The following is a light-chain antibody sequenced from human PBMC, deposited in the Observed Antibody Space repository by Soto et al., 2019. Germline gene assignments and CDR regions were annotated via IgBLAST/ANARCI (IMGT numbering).Light chain of an antibody. CDR1: QRISTF. CDR3: RQSYLLPLT. V-gene: IGKV1-39*01. J-gene: IGKJ4*01. Sequence: IQMTLSPASLSAFVGDSVTITCHASQRISTFLNRYHQKPGKAPKLLIYSASYLQSGVPSNFSGSGSGTDFTLSIVTLQHEDFGTYFCRQSYLLPLTVGGGTKVDIK. CDR2: SAS.